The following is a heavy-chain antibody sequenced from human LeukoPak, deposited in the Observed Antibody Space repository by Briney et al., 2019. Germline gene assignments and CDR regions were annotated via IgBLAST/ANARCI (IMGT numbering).Heavy chain of an antibody. V-gene: IGHV6-1*01. CDR1: GDSVSSNSAT. D-gene: IGHD6-13*01. CDR3: ARGSSSNSWYFDY. Sequence: SQTLSLTCAISGDSVSSNSATWTWIRQSPSRGLEWLGRTYYRSKWFNDYAVSIKGRITINPDTSKNQLSLQLSSVTPEDAAVYYCARGSSSNSWYFDYWGQGTLVTVSS. CDR2: TYYRSKWFN. J-gene: IGHJ4*02.